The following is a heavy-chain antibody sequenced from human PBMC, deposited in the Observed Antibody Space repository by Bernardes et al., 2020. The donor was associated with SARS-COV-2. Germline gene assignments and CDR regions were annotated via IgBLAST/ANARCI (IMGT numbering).Heavy chain of an antibody. Sequence: ASVKVSCKASGYTFTDYFIHWVRHAPGQGLEWMGWISAYNGNTNYAQKLQGRVTMTTDTSTSTAYMELRSLRSDDTAVYYCAREEYQLLPLGFDPWGQGTLVTVSS. CDR2: ISAYNGNT. CDR3: AREEYQLLPLGFDP. J-gene: IGHJ5*02. D-gene: IGHD2-2*01. CDR1: GYTFTDYF. V-gene: IGHV1-18*04.